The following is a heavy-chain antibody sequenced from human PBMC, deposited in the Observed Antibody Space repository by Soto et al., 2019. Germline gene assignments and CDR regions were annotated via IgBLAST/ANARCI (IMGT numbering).Heavy chain of an antibody. D-gene: IGHD4-17*01. CDR2: IILPFGTA. V-gene: IGHV1-69*13. CDR3: SRGPDYAGYIDD. CDR1: GGTFSNHA. J-gene: IGHJ4*02. Sequence: ASVKVSCKASGGTFSNHAINWVRQAPGQGPEWMGGIILPFGTANYAQNFQGRVTITADESMTTAYLELNGLRSEDTAVYYCSRGPDYAGYIDDWGQGSLVTVXS.